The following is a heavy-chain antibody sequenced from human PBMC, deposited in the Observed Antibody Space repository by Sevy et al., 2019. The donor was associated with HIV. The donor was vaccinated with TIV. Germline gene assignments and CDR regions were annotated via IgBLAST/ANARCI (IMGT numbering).Heavy chain of an antibody. CDR1: GFTFGDYA. D-gene: IGHD4-17*01. Sequence: GGSLRLSCTASGFTFGDYAMSWVRQAPGKGLEWVGFVRSKAYGGTTQYAASVRGRFTISRDDSKSIAYLQMNSLKTEDTAVYYCSRHHRPDGTVFGYWGQGTLVTVSS. CDR2: VRSKAYGGTT. J-gene: IGHJ4*02. V-gene: IGHV3-49*04. CDR3: SRHHRPDGTVFGY.